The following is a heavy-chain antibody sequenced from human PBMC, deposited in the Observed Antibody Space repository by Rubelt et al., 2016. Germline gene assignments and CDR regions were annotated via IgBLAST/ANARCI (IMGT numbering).Heavy chain of an antibody. J-gene: IGHJ4*02. CDR1: GGSISSSSYY. V-gene: IGHV3-7*03. CDR2: IKQDGSEK. Sequence: QLQESGPGLVKPSETLSLTCTVSGGSISSSSYYWGWIRQAPGKGLEWVANIKQDGSEKYYVDSVKGRFTISRDNAKNLLYLQMNIMTADDTAVYYCARDSAGVGVDYWGQGTLVSVSS. CDR3: ARDSAGVGVDY. D-gene: IGHD1-26*01.